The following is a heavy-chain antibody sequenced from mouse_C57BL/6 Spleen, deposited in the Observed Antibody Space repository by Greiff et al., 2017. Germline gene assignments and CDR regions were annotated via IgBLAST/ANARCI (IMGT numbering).Heavy chain of an antibody. CDR2: INPYNGGT. Sequence: EVQLQQSGPVLVKPGASVKMSCKASGYTFTDYYMNWVKQSHGKSLEWIGVINPYNGGTSYNQKFKGKATLTVDKSSSTAYMGLHSLTSEDSAVYYCARITTVVGRYFDYWGQGTTLTVSS. CDR3: ARITTVVGRYFDY. D-gene: IGHD1-1*01. CDR1: GYTFTDYY. V-gene: IGHV1-19*01. J-gene: IGHJ2*01.